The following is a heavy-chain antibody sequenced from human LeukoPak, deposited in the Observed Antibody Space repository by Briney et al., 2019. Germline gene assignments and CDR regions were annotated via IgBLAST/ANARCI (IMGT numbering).Heavy chain of an antibody. Sequence: SVKVSCKASGGTFSSYAISWVRQAPGQGLEWMGGIIPIFGTANYAQKFQGRVTITADKSTSTAYMELSSLRSEDTAVYYCARDDSSSLKYDYWGQGTLVTVSS. J-gene: IGHJ4*02. CDR2: IIPIFGTA. V-gene: IGHV1-69*06. D-gene: IGHD6-6*01. CDR3: ARDDSSSLKYDY. CDR1: GGTFSSYA.